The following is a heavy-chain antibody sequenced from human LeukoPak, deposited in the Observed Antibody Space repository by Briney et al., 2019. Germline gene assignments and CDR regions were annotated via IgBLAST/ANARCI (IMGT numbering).Heavy chain of an antibody. CDR3: ARHQTYGSGSYYYYYYMDV. CDR2: IYYSGGT. CDR1: GGSISSHY. V-gene: IGHV4-59*11. D-gene: IGHD3-10*01. J-gene: IGHJ6*03. Sequence: SGTLSLTCTVSGGSISSHYWSWIRQPPGKGLEWVWYIYYSGGTNYNPSLKSRVTISVDTSKNQFSLKLSSVTAADTAVYYCARHQTYGSGSYYYYYYMDVWGKGTTVTVSS.